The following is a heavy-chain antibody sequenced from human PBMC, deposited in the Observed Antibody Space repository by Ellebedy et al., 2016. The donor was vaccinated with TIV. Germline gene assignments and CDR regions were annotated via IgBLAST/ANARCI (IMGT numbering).Heavy chain of an antibody. Sequence: GESPKISCAASGFIFSDYWMTWVRQAPGKGLEWVANIKGDGSEKYYVDSVKGRFSISRDNAKNSLYVQMNSLRDEDTAVYYCARDQWLGRAYYFDSWGQGTLVTVSS. V-gene: IGHV3-7*01. J-gene: IGHJ4*02. CDR3: ARDQWLGRAYYFDS. D-gene: IGHD6-19*01. CDR2: IKGDGSEK. CDR1: GFIFSDYW.